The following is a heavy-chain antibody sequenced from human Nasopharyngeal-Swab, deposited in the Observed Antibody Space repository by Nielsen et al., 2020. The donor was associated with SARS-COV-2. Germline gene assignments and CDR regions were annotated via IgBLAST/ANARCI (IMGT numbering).Heavy chain of an antibody. Sequence: SLSLTCTVSGGSISSGGYYWSWIRQHPGKGLEWIGYIYYSGSTYYNPSLKSRVTISVDTSKNQFSLKLSSVTAGDTAVYYCARDLRSSSWDAFSLWGQGTMVTVSS. CDR1: GGSISSGGYY. CDR2: IYYSGST. CDR3: ARDLRSSSWDAFSL. V-gene: IGHV4-31*03. D-gene: IGHD6-13*01. J-gene: IGHJ3*01.